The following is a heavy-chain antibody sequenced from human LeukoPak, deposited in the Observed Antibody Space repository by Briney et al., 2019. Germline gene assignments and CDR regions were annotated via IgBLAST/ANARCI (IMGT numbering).Heavy chain of an antibody. V-gene: IGHV1-3*01. CDR3: ARGSPEDSSGYETTT. CDR2: INAGNGVT. Sequence: GASVKVSCKASGYSFSTYAMHWVRQAPGQGLEWMGWINAGNGVTKYSPKFQDRFTITRDTSASTAYMELSSLRSEDTAVYYCARGSPEDSSGYETTTWGQGTLVTVSS. CDR1: GYSFSTYA. D-gene: IGHD3-22*01. J-gene: IGHJ4*02.